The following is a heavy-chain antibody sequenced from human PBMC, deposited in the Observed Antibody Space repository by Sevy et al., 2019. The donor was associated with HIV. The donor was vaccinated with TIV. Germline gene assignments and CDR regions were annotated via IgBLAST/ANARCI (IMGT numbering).Heavy chain of an antibody. V-gene: IGHV3-15*01. Sequence: GGSLRLSCAASGFTFRNAWMSWVRQAPGKGLEWVGRIKRKTAGGTTDYAAPVKDRFTISRDDSKNTLYLQMNILKIEDTAVYYCTTLSDIDDDAFDIWGQGTMVTVSS. CDR3: TTLSDIDDDAFDI. D-gene: IGHD3-9*01. J-gene: IGHJ3*02. CDR1: GFTFRNAW. CDR2: IKRKTAGGTT.